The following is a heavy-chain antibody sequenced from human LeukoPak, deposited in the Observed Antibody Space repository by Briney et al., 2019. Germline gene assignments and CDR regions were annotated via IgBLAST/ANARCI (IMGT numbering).Heavy chain of an antibody. J-gene: IGHJ4*02. CDR2: IYYSGST. Sequence: PSETLSLTCTVSGGSSSSGDYYWGWIRQPPGKGLEWIGYIYYSGSTYYNPSLKSRVTISVDTSKNQFSLKLSSVTAADTAVYYCARVGAPYYFDYWGQGTLVTVSS. CDR1: GGSSSSGDYY. CDR3: ARVGAPYYFDY. V-gene: IGHV4-30-4*08.